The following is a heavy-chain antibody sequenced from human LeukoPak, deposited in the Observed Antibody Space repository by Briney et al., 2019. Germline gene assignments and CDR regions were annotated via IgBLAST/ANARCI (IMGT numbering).Heavy chain of an antibody. J-gene: IGHJ4*02. V-gene: IGHV1-2*02. CDR1: GYTFTGYY. D-gene: IGHD1-26*01. Sequence: ASVKVSCKASGYTFTGYYMHWGRQAPGQGLEWMGLINPNSGGTNYEQKSQGRVTMTRDTSITTAYMELSRLKTDEKDVYYCARNLKVRATTEYYFAYWGQGTLVTVSS. CDR2: INPNSGGT. CDR3: ARNLKVRATTEYYFAY.